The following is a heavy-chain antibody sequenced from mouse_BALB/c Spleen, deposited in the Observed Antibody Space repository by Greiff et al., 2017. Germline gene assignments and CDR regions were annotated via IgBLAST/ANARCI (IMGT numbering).Heavy chain of an antibody. CDR3: ARRGSGSSYAYFDV. CDR2: ISYSGST. V-gene: IGHV3-8*02. J-gene: IGHJ1*01. CDR1: GDSITSGY. Sequence: EVKLVESGPSLVKPSQTLSLTCSVTGDSITSGYWNWIRKFPGNKLEYMGYISYSGSTYYNPSLKSRISITRDTSKNQYYLQLNSVTTEDTATYYCARRGSGSSYAYFDVWGAGTTVTVSS. D-gene: IGHD1-1*01.